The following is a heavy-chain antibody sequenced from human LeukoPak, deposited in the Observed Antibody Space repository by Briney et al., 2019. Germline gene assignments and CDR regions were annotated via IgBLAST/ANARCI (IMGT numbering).Heavy chain of an antibody. J-gene: IGHJ4*02. Sequence: PSETLSLTCTVSGGSINSCYWSWIRLPTGKGLAWIGRIYSSGSTNYNPSLRSRVSMSVDTSKNQFSLKLTSVTAADTAVYYCARGGKATVVTMWGQGILVTVSS. D-gene: IGHD4-23*01. CDR2: IYSSGST. V-gene: IGHV4-4*07. CDR3: ARGGKATVVTM. CDR1: GGSINSCY.